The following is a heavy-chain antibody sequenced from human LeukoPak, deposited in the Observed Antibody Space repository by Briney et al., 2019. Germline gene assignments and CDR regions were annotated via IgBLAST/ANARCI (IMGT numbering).Heavy chain of an antibody. CDR2: SYSDGST. CDR3: ARVGWLRFLDY. CDR1: GFTVSSNY. V-gene: IGHV3-53*01. D-gene: IGHD5-12*01. Sequence: PGGSLRLSCAASGFTVSSNYMRWVRQAPGNGLESVSVSYSDGSTYYADSVMNRFTITSDNTNNTLYLQMNSLRAEDTAVDYCARVGWLRFLDYWGQGTLVTVSS. J-gene: IGHJ4*02.